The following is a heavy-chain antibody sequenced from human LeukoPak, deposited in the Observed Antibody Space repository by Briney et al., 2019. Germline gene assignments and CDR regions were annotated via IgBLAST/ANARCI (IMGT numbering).Heavy chain of an antibody. Sequence: ETLSLTCTVSGGSVSNYYWSWIRRSPGKGLEWIGYIYYTETSYNPSLKSRVTISADTSKNQFSLKLYSVTAADTAVYYCATRKLGNDYWGQGTLVTVSS. CDR2: IYYTET. CDR1: GGSVSNYY. CDR3: ATRKLGNDY. D-gene: IGHD7-27*01. J-gene: IGHJ4*02. V-gene: IGHV4-59*02.